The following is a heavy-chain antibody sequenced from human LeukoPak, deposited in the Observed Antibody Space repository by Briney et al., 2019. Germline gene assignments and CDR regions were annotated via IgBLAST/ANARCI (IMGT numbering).Heavy chain of an antibody. Sequence: ASVKVSCKASGYTFTSYYMHWVRQAPGQGLEWMGIINPSGGSTSYAQKFQGRVTMTRDTSTSTVYMELSSLRSEDTAVYYCARDGLRITMVREPDYWGQGTLVTVSS. J-gene: IGHJ4*02. V-gene: IGHV1-46*01. CDR2: INPSGGST. D-gene: IGHD3-10*01. CDR3: ARDGLRITMVREPDY. CDR1: GYTFTSYY.